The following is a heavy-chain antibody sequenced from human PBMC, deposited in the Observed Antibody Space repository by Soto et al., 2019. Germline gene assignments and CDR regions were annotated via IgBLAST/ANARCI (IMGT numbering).Heavy chain of an antibody. CDR3: ARDQVAAAGHYYYGMDV. CDR2: IYYSGST. CDR1: GGSISSYY. J-gene: IGHJ6*02. V-gene: IGHV4-59*01. Sequence: PSAPLSLTCTFSGGSISSYYWSWIRQPPGKGLEWIGYIYYSGSTNYNPSLKSRVTISVDTSKNQFSLKLSSVTAADTAVYYCARDQVAAAGHYYYGMDVWGQGTTVTVSS. D-gene: IGHD6-13*01.